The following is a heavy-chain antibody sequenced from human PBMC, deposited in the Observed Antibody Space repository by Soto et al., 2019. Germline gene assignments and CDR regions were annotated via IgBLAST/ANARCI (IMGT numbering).Heavy chain of an antibody. J-gene: IGHJ6*02. CDR2: INHSGST. Sequence: TLSLTCAVYGGSFSGYYWSWIRQPPGKGLEWIGEINHSGSTNYNPSLKSRVTISVDTSKNQFSLKLSSVTAADTAVYYCARALGFGALIPGYKKNYYYGMDVWGQGTTVTVSS. V-gene: IGHV4-34*01. CDR1: GGSFSGYY. CDR3: ARALGFGALIPGYKKNYYYGMDV. D-gene: IGHD3-10*01.